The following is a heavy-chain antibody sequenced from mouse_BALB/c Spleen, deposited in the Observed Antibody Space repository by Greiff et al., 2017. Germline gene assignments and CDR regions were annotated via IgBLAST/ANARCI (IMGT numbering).Heavy chain of an antibody. D-gene: IGHD1-1*01. Sequence: EVQLVESGGGLVKPGGSLKLSCAASGFTFSSYAMSWVRQTPEKRLEWVASISSGGSTYYPDSVKGRFTISRDNARNILYLQMSSLRSEDTAMYYCARGGDYYYGSSPFAYWGQGTLVTVSA. CDR3: ARGGDYYYGSSPFAY. CDR1: GFTFSSYA. CDR2: ISSGGST. J-gene: IGHJ3*01. V-gene: IGHV5-6-5*01.